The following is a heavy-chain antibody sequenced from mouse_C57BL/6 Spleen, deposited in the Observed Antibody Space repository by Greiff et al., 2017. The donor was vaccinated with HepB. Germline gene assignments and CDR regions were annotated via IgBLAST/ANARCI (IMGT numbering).Heavy chain of an antibody. D-gene: IGHD1-1*01. Sequence: VQLQQPGAELVKPGASVKLSCKASGYTFTSYWMHWVKQRPGQGLEWIGMIHPNSGSTNYNEKFKSKATLTVDKSYSTAYMQLSSLTSEDSAVYYCARAYYDGRESWYFDVWGTGTTVTVSS. CDR3: ARAYYDGRESWYFDV. CDR2: IHPNSGST. CDR1: GYTFTSYW. V-gene: IGHV1-64*01. J-gene: IGHJ1*03.